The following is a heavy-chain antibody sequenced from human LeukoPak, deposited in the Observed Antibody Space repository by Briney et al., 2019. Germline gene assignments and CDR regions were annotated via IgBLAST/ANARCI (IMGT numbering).Heavy chain of an antibody. V-gene: IGHV4-61*02. CDR1: GDSISSGSYS. D-gene: IGHD3-22*01. CDR3: ARVGSYFDRGGRKGLVTDY. Sequence: SETLSLTCTVSGDSISSGSYSWSWIRQPAGKGLEWIGRFYTSGSTNYNPSLKSRVTISVDTSKNQFSVKLSSVTAADTAVYYCARVGSYFDRGGRKGLVTDYWGQGTLVTVSS. CDR2: FYTSGST. J-gene: IGHJ4*02.